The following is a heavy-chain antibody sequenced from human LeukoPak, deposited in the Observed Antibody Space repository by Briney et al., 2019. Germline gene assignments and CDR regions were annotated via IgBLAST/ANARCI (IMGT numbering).Heavy chain of an antibody. CDR3: VRGYSGGNSLDY. CDR2: MYSGGST. D-gene: IGHD4-23*01. V-gene: IGHV3-66*01. Sequence: GGSLRLSCAASGFTVNSKYMSWVRQAPGKGLEWVSVMYSGGSTYYADSVKGRFTISRDTSKNTLYLQMNSLRVEDTAVYYCVRGYSGGNSLDYWGQGTLVTVSS. CDR1: GFTVNSKY. J-gene: IGHJ4*02.